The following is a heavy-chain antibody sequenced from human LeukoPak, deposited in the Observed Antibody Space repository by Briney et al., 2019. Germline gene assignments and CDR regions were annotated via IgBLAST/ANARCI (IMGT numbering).Heavy chain of an antibody. V-gene: IGHV4-59*12. J-gene: IGHJ3*02. CDR2: IYYSGST. CDR1: GGSISSYY. CDR3: ARGPPDCSSTSCYAFDAFHI. D-gene: IGHD2-2*01. Sequence: SETLSLTCTVSGGSISSYYWSWIRQPPGKGLEWIGYIYYSGSTNYNPSLKSRVTMSVDTSKNQFSLKLSSVTAADTAVYYCARGPPDCSSTSCYAFDAFHIWGQGTMVTVSS.